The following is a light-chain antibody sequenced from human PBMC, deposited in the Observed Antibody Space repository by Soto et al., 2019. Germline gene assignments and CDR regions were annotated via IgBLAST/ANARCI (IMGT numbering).Light chain of an antibody. CDR2: WAS. CDR3: QQYYSIPLT. V-gene: IGKV4-1*01. CDR1: QSVSYSSNSKNY. Sequence: DIVMTQSPDSLAVSLGERATLTCKSSQSVSYSSNSKNYLAWYQRKPGQPPKLLIYWASTRESGVPDRFSGSGSGTDFTLTISSLQAEDVAVYYCQQYYSIPLTFGGGTKVEIK. J-gene: IGKJ4*02.